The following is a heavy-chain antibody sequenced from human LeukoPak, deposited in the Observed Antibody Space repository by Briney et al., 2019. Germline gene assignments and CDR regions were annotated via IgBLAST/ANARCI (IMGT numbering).Heavy chain of an antibody. CDR1: GGSISSSSYY. CDR2: IYYSGST. D-gene: IGHD5-12*01. J-gene: IGHJ4*02. Sequence: PSETLSLTCTVSGGSISSSSYYWGWIRQPPGKGLEWIGSIYYSGSTYYNPSLKSRVTISVDTSKNQFSLKLSSVTAADTAVYYCARLSTQGSGYDLRDYFDYWGQGTLVTVSS. V-gene: IGHV4-39*01. CDR3: ARLSTQGSGYDLRDYFDY.